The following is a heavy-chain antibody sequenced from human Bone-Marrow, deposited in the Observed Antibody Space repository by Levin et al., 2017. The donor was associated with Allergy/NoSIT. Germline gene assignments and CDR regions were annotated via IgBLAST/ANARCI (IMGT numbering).Heavy chain of an antibody. CDR2: ISYDGSNK. J-gene: IGHJ1*01. CDR1: GFTFSSYA. CDR3: ARDLTFSLPAEYFQH. Sequence: SCAASGFTFSSYAMHWVRQAPGKGLEWVAVISYDGSNKYYADSVKGRFTISRDNSKNTLYLQMNSLRAEDTAVYYCARDLTFSLPAEYFQHWGQGTLVTVSS. D-gene: IGHD3-16*01. V-gene: IGHV3-30-3*01.